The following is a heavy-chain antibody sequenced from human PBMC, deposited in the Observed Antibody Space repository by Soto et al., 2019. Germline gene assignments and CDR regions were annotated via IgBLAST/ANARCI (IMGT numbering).Heavy chain of an antibody. V-gene: IGHV3-74*03. D-gene: IGHD3-10*01. CDR2: LNGDASSA. J-gene: IGHJ4*02. CDR3: ARGEGSYSDF. CDR1: GFTFSSYW. Sequence: EVQLVESGGGLVQPGESLRLSCAASGFTFSSYWMHWVRQAPGKGLVWVSRLNGDASSASYADSVKGRFTISGDNAKNTLYLQMNSLRVEDTAVYYCARGEGSYSDFWGQGTLVAVSS.